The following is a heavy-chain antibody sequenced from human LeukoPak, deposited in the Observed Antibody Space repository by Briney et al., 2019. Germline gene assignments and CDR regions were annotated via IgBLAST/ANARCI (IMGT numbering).Heavy chain of an antibody. CDR2: ISSSGSTM. Sequence: PGGSLRLSCAASGFTVTSYEMNWVRQAPGKGLEWVSYISSSGSTMLYADSLKGRFTISRDNAKNSLYLQMNGLRAEDTAVYFCARGLSWPRDYWGQGTLVTVSS. CDR1: GFTVTSYE. J-gene: IGHJ4*02. CDR3: ARGLSWPRDY. V-gene: IGHV3-48*03. D-gene: IGHD5-12*01.